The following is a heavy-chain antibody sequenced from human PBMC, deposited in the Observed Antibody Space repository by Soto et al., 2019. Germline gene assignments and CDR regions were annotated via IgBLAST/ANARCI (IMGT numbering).Heavy chain of an antibody. D-gene: IGHD2-15*01. CDR1: GFTFSSYS. J-gene: IGHJ4*02. CDR3: ASLVVVAAPSDY. Sequence: PGGSLRLSCAASGFTFSSYSMNWVRQAPGKGLEWVSSISSSSSYIYYADSVKGRFTISRDNAKNSLYLQMNSLRAEDTAVYYCASLVVVAAPSDYWGKGTLVTVSS. V-gene: IGHV3-21*01. CDR2: ISSSSSYI.